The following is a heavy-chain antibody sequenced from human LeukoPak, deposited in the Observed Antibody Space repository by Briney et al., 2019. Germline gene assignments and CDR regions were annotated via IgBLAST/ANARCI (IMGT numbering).Heavy chain of an antibody. J-gene: IGHJ5*02. CDR3: ARDIVVVPAARYNWFDP. D-gene: IGHD2-2*01. Sequence: SETLSLTCTVSGGSISSYYWSWIRQPAGKGLERIGRIYTSGSTNYNPSLKSRVTMSVDTSKNQFSLKLSSVTAADTAMYYCARDIVVVPAARYNWFDPWGQGTLVTVSS. CDR2: IYTSGST. V-gene: IGHV4-4*07. CDR1: GGSISSYY.